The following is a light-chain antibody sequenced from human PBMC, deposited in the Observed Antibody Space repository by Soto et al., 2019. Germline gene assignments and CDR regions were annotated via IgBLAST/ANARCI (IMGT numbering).Light chain of an antibody. CDR2: AAS. CDR1: QSISSY. V-gene: IGKV1-39*01. Sequence: DIQMTQSPSSLSASVGDRVTITCRASQSISSYLKGYQQKPGKAPKLLIYAASSLQSGVPSRFSGSGSGTDFTLTISSLQPEDFATYYCQQSYSSLTFGGGTKVEIK. CDR3: QQSYSSLT. J-gene: IGKJ4*01.